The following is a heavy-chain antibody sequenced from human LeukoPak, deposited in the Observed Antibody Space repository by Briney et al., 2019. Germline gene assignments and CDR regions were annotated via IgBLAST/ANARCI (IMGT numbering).Heavy chain of an antibody. Sequence: PSQALSLTCTVSGVSLSSDKYYWTWIRQRPGKGLEWIGHIYYSGSTSFNPSLKSRVSMSMDTSKSRFSLKLTSVTAADTAVYYCATPYCGAISCLDVFDVWGQGTVVTVSS. J-gene: IGHJ3*01. CDR3: ATPYCGAISCLDVFDV. CDR2: IYYSGST. CDR1: GVSLSSDKYY. D-gene: IGHD2-21*01. V-gene: IGHV4-31*03.